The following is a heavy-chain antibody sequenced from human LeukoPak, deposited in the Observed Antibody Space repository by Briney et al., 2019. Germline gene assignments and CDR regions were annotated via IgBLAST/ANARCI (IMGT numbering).Heavy chain of an antibody. CDR2: IIPIFGTA. CDR1: GGTFNSYA. CDR3: ASKYCSSTSCYGKDDYYYYYMDV. V-gene: IGHV1-69*01. Sequence: SVKVSCKASGGTFNSYAISWVRQAPGQGLEWMGGIIPIFGTANYAQKFQGRVTITADESTSTAYMELSSLRSEDTAVYYCASKYCSSTSCYGKDDYYYYYMDVWGKGTTVTVS. D-gene: IGHD2-2*01. J-gene: IGHJ6*03.